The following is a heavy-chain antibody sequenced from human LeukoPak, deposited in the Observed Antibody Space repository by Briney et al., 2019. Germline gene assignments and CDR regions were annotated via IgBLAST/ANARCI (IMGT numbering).Heavy chain of an antibody. J-gene: IGHJ6*02. CDR2: IYYSGST. CDR1: GGSISSYY. Sequence: SETLSLTCTVSGGSISSYYWSWIRQPPGKGLEWIGYIYYSGSTNYNPSLKSRVTISVDTSKNQFSLKLSSVTAADTAVYYCAREEVTTDYYYYYGMDVWGQGTTVTVSS. CDR3: AREEVTTDYYYYYGMDV. D-gene: IGHD4-17*01. V-gene: IGHV4-59*12.